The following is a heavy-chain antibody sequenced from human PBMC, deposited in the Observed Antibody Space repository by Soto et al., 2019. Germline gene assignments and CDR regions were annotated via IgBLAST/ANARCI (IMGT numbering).Heavy chain of an antibody. D-gene: IGHD2-8*01. V-gene: IGHV4-59*11. Sequence: QVQLQESGPGLVKPSETLSLTCTVSGGSINNHYWSWIRQPPGKGLEWIGYIYYTGSTNYNPFLKSRVTMSVDTSKTQLSLNLTSLTTEDTAMYYCTRANWYSEYWGPGTLVTVSS. J-gene: IGHJ4*02. CDR2: IYYTGST. CDR3: TRANWYSEY. CDR1: GGSINNHY.